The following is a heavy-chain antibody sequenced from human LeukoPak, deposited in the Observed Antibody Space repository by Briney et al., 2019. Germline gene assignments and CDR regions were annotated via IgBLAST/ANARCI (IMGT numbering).Heavy chain of an antibody. CDR1: GYTFTSYD. J-gene: IGHJ4*02. D-gene: IGHD7-27*01. Sequence: EASVKVSCKASGYTFTSYDINWVRQATGQGLEWMGWMSPNSGKIGYAQKFQDRVTMTRDTSISTAYMELSSLRFEDTAVYYCVRTPPNWGADYWGRGTLVTVSS. CDR2: MSPNSGKI. V-gene: IGHV1-8*01. CDR3: VRTPPNWGADY.